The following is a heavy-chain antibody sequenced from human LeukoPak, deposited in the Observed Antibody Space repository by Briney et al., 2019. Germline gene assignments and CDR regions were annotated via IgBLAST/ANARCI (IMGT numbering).Heavy chain of an antibody. D-gene: IGHD5/OR15-5a*01. CDR3: ARRVYPRYYYYYYMDV. V-gene: IGHV4-34*01. CDR1: GGSFSGPY. Sequence: SETLSLTCAVYGGSFSGPYWSWIRQPPGEGLEWIGEINHNGSTNYNPSLKSRVTISVDTSKTQFSLKLSSVTAADAAVYYCARRVYPRYYYYYYMDVWGKGTTVTVSS. CDR2: INHNGST. J-gene: IGHJ6*03.